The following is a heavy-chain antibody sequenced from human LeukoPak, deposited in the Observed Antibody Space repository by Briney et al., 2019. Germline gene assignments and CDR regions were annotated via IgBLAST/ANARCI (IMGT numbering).Heavy chain of an antibody. D-gene: IGHD2-15*01. Sequence: SVKVSCKSSGGTFRSIAISWVRQAPGQGLEWMGGIIPLFGTPNYAQKFQGRVTMTADESTSTAYMELSSLRSEDTAVYYCVRDVGYCSGGDCGDQDAFDIWGQGTVVTVSS. CDR1: GGTFRSIA. CDR2: IIPLFGTP. J-gene: IGHJ3*02. V-gene: IGHV1-69*13. CDR3: VRDVGYCSGGDCGDQDAFDI.